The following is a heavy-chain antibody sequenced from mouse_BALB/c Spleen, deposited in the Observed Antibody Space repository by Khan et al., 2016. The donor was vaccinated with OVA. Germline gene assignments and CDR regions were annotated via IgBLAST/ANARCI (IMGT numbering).Heavy chain of an antibody. V-gene: IGHV1-5*01. CDR2: IFPGNNDT. D-gene: IGHD1-1*01. CDR3: TRAGYGAFAY. J-gene: IGHJ3*01. Sequence: VQLQQSGTVLARPGASVKMSCKASGYTFTSYWLHWVKQRPGQGLEWIGGIFPGNNDTNYNQKIKGRAKLTAVTSASTVDMELSSLTNEDTAVYYWTRAGYGAFAYWGQGTLVTVSA. CDR1: GYTFTSYW.